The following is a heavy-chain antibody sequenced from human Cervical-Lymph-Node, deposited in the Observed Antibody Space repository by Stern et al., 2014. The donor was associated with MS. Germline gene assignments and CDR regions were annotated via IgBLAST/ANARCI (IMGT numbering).Heavy chain of an antibody. Sequence: VQLQQWGAGLLKPSETLSLTCAVYGGSFRGYYWSWIRQPPGKGLDWIGEINHSGRPNYNPSLKSRVTISVDTSKTQFSLKLSSVTAADTAVYYCAHTLIVGATTDDYWGQGTLVTVSS. CDR1: GGSFRGYY. J-gene: IGHJ4*02. CDR2: INHSGRP. D-gene: IGHD1-26*01. V-gene: IGHV4-34*01. CDR3: AHTLIVGATTDDY.